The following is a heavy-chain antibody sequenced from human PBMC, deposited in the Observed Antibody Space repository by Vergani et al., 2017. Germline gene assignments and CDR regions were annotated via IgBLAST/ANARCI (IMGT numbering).Heavy chain of an antibody. V-gene: IGHV5-51*01. CDR3: ASAFPILGAAAFGY. CDR1: GYSFTSYW. Sequence: EVQLVQSGAEVKKPGESLTISCTGSGYSFTSYWITWVRQMPGKGLEWMGIIYPGDSDPNYSPSFKDQGTISAYKSISTAYLQWSSLKASDTAMYYCASAFPILGAAAFGYWGQGTLVTVSS. CDR2: IYPGDSDP. J-gene: IGHJ4*02. D-gene: IGHD1-26*01.